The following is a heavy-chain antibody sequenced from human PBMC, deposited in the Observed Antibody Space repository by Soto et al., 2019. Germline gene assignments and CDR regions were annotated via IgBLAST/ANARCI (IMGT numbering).Heavy chain of an antibody. CDR1: GGSFSSGSYY. CDR2: IYYSGST. CDR3: ARVRQYCSGTSCYLDP. D-gene: IGHD2-2*01. Sequence: SETLSLTYTVSGGSFSSGSYYWSWIRQPRVKGLEWIGYIYYSGSTDYNPSLKSRVTISVDTSTTQFSLKLNSATAADTAVYYCARVRQYCSGTSCYLDPWGQGTLVTASS. V-gene: IGHV4-61*01. J-gene: IGHJ5*02.